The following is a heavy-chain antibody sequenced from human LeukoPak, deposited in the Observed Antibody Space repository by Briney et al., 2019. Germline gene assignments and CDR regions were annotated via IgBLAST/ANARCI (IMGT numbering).Heavy chain of an antibody. Sequence: GGSLRLSCAASGFTFSSYEMNWVRQAPGKGLEWVSYISSRCSTIYYADSVKGRFTVSRDNSKNTLYVQMKSLRAEDTAVYYCAKDFVVVPGNVNYFDYWGQGTLVTVSS. CDR2: ISSRCSTI. J-gene: IGHJ4*02. V-gene: IGHV3-48*03. D-gene: IGHD2-21*02. CDR1: GFTFSSYE. CDR3: AKDFVVVPGNVNYFDY.